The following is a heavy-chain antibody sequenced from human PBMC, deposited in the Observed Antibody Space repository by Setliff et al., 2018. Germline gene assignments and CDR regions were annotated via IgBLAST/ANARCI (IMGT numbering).Heavy chain of an antibody. V-gene: IGHV1-18*01. Sequence: ASVKVSCKASNYTSINYGMSWVRQIPGHGLEWMGWISGSSGDASYAQKFQGRVIITLDTLTTTAYMELRSLRSDDTAVYYCARVESMVRGKNILRHFDYWGQGIQVTVSS. CDR3: ARVESMVRGKNILRHFDY. D-gene: IGHD3-10*01. CDR2: ISGSSGDA. J-gene: IGHJ4*02. CDR1: NYTSINYG.